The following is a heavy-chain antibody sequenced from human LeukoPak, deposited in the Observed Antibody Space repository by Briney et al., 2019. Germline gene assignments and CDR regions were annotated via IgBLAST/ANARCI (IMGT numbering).Heavy chain of an antibody. Sequence: GGSLRLSCAAPGFTFSSYGMHWVRQAPGKGLEWVSSISSSSSYIYYADSVKGRFTISRDNAKNSLYLQMNSLRAEDTAVYYCARGTIFGVVITQFDYWGQGTLVTVSS. D-gene: IGHD3-3*01. CDR3: ARGTIFGVVITQFDY. J-gene: IGHJ4*02. CDR2: ISSSSSYI. CDR1: GFTFSSYG. V-gene: IGHV3-21*01.